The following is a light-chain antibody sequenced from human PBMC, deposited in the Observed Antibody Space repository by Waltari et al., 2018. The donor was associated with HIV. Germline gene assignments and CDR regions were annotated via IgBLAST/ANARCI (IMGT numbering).Light chain of an antibody. Sequence: DIQMTQSPSTLSASVGDRVTITCRASQSISSWLAWYQQKPGKAPQLLIYKASSLESGVPSRFSGSGSGTEFTLTISSLQSEDFAVYYCQQYNYWPPYTFGQGTKLEIK. J-gene: IGKJ2*01. V-gene: IGKV1-5*03. CDR1: QSISSW. CDR2: KAS. CDR3: QQYNYWPPYT.